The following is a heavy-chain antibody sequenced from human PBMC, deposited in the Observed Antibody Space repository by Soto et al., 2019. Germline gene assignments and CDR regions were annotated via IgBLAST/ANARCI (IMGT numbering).Heavy chain of an antibody. CDR1: GFTFNKYA. Sequence: GGSLRLSCVASGFTFNKYALAWVRQAPGKGLEWVSAISGSGASTNYAKSVRGRFTVSRDNSKNTLYLEMNSLRVEDTAVYYCAKGIVGPTWFDHWGEGTQVTVSS. J-gene: IGHJ5*02. CDR3: AKGIVGPTWFDH. CDR2: ISGSGAST. V-gene: IGHV3-23*01. D-gene: IGHD1-26*01.